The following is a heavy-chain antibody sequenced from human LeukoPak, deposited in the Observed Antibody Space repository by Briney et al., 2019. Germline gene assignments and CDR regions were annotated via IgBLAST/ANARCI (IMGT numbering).Heavy chain of an antibody. CDR2: IKQDGSEK. Sequence: GGSLRLSCAASGFTFSSYWMSWVRQAPGKGLEWVANIKQDGSEKYYVDSVKGRFTISRDNAKNSLYPQMNSLRAEDTAVYYCARDPGRRIAVAVYYFDYWGQGTLVTVSS. J-gene: IGHJ4*02. D-gene: IGHD6-19*01. CDR1: GFTFSSYW. CDR3: ARDPGRRIAVAVYYFDY. V-gene: IGHV3-7*01.